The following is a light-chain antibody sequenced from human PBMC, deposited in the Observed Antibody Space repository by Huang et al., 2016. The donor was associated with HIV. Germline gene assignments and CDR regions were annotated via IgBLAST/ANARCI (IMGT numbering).Light chain of an antibody. J-gene: IGKJ4*01. V-gene: IGKV1D-13*01. CDR1: QGINSA. CDR3: QQFNNYPPT. CDR2: DAS. Sequence: AIQLTQSPSSLSASVGDRVTVTCRTSQGINSALAWYQQKPGKPPNLLISDASSLRSGVPSRFSGSGSGTDFTLTINNLQPEDFATYYCQQFNNYPPTFGGGTKVEIK.